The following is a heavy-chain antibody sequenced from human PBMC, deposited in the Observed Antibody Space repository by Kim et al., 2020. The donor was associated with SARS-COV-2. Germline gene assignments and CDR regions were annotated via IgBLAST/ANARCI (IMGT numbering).Heavy chain of an antibody. CDR2: ISGSGGST. CDR1: GFTFSSYA. D-gene: IGHD6-13*01. Sequence: GGSLRLSCAASGFTFSSYAMSWVRQAPGKGLEWVSAISGSGGSTYYADSVKGRFTISRDNSKNTLYLQMNSLRAEDTAVYYCAKGPVGSSWYSLSFAVYWGQGTLVTVSS. V-gene: IGHV3-23*01. CDR3: AKGPVGSSWYSLSFAVY. J-gene: IGHJ4*02.